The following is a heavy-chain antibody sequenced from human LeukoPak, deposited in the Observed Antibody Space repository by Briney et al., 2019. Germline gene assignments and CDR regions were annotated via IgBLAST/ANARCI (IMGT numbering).Heavy chain of an antibody. CDR2: INHSGST. D-gene: IGHD1-26*01. V-gene: IGHV4-34*01. CDR3: ARGAVGATSYFDY. CDR1: GGSFSGYS. J-gene: IGHJ4*02. Sequence: SETLSFTSAGYGGSFSGYSWSWIRQSPWKGLEWIGEINHSGSTNYNPSLKSRVTISVDTSKNQFSLTLSSVTAADTAVYYCARGAVGATSYFDYWGQGTLVTVSS.